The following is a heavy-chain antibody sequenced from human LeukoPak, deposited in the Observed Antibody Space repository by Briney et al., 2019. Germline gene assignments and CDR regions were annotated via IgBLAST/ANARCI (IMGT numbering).Heavy chain of an antibody. J-gene: IGHJ4*02. CDR3: ARGPRGGVVNPRDY. CDR2: INSDGSST. CDR1: GFPFSSYW. V-gene: IGHV3-74*01. D-gene: IGHD3-3*01. Sequence: GGSLSLSCGVSGFPFSSYWMHWVRHAPGKGLVWVSRINSDGSSTSYADSVKGRFTISRDNAKNTLYLQMNSLRAEDTAVYYCARGPRGGVVNPRDYWGQGTLVTVSS.